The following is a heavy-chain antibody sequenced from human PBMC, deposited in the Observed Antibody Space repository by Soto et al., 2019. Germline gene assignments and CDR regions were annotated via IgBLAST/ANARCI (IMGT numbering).Heavy chain of an antibody. CDR1: GFTFSSYA. CDR2: ISYDGSNK. Sequence: QVQLVESGGGVVQPGRSLRLSCAASGFTFSSYAMHWVRQAPGKELEWVAVISYDGSNKYYADSVKGRFTISRDNSKNTLYLQLNSLRAEDTAVYYCARPLVAVAGTGYFDYLGQGTLVTVSS. V-gene: IGHV3-30-3*01. CDR3: ARPLVAVAGTGYFDY. J-gene: IGHJ4*02. D-gene: IGHD6-19*01.